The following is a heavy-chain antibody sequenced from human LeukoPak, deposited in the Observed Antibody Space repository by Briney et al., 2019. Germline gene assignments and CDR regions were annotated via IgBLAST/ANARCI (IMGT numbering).Heavy chain of an antibody. CDR3: AREVYDAFDT. CDR1: GASISSSYW. Sequence: SETLSLTCAVSGASISSSYWWTWVRQPPGKGLEWIGEIYDSGSTNYNPSLKSRVTISVDKSKNQFSLKLSSVTAADTAVYYCAREVYDAFDTWGQGTMVTVSS. D-gene: IGHD5/OR15-5a*01. CDR2: IYDSGST. V-gene: IGHV4-4*02. J-gene: IGHJ3*02.